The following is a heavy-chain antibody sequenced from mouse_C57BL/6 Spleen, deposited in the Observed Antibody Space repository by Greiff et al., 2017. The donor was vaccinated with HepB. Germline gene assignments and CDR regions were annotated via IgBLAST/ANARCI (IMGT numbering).Heavy chain of an antibody. J-gene: IGHJ3*01. CDR1: GYTFTDYN. D-gene: IGHD2-4*01. CDR3: ARDDYDEGFAY. CDR2: INPNNGGT. V-gene: IGHV1-22*01. Sequence: VQLKESGPELVKPGASVKMSCKASGYTFTDYNMHWVKQSHGKSLEWIGYINPNNGGTSYNQKFKGKATLTVNKSSSTAYMELRSLTSEDSAVYYCARDDYDEGFAYWGQGTLVTVSA.